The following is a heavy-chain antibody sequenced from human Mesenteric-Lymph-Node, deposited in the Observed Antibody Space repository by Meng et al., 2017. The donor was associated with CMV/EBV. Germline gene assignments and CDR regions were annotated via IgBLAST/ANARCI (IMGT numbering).Heavy chain of an antibody. Sequence: VSVKVSCKASGYTFTSYGISWVRQAPGQGLEWMGWISAYKGNTNYAQKLQGRVTMTTDTATSTAYMELRSLRSDDTAVYYCARDSAAAGTNYYYYYGMDVWGQGTTVTVSS. V-gene: IGHV1-18*01. J-gene: IGHJ6*02. CDR1: GYTFTSYG. CDR3: ARDSAAAGTNYYYYYGMDV. D-gene: IGHD6-13*01. CDR2: ISAYKGNT.